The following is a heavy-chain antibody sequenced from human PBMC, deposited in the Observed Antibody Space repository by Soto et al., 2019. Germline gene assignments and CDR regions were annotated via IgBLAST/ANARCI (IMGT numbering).Heavy chain of an antibody. V-gene: IGHV3-23*01. J-gene: IGHJ6*02. CDR1: GFTFSSCA. CDR3: ADSGSYYDYYYYYGMDV. Sequence: PGGSLRLACAASGFTFSSCAMGWVRQAPGKGLEWVSAISGSGGSTYYADSVKGRFTISRDNSKNTLYLQMNSLRAEDTAVYYCADSGSYYDYYYYYGMDVWGQGTTVTVSS. CDR2: ISGSGGST. D-gene: IGHD1-26*01.